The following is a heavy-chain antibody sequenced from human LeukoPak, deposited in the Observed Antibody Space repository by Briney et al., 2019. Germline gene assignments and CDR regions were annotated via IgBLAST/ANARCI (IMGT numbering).Heavy chain of an antibody. D-gene: IGHD4-17*01. CDR2: IYHSGST. Sequence: SQTLSLTCAVSVCSINSGGYSGSWIRQPPGKGLEWIGYIYHSGSTYYNPSLKSRVTISVDRSKNQFSLKLADEHAEDPAVYYCARYNHVDYEGAFDYWGQGTLVTVSS. J-gene: IGHJ4*02. CDR3: ARYNHVDYEGAFDY. V-gene: IGHV4-30-2*01. CDR1: VCSINSGGYS.